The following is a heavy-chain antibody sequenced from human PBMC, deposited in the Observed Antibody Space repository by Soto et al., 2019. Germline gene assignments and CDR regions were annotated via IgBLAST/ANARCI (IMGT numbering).Heavy chain of an antibody. V-gene: IGHV3-30-3*01. CDR2: ISYYGSNN. CDR3: AREGVAASVTPLFGL. J-gene: IGHJ2*01. CDR1: GFTFSSYA. Sequence: QVQLVESGGGVVQPGRSLRLSCAASGFTFSSYAMHWVRQAPGKGLEWVAVISYYGSNNYYADSVKGRFTISRDNSKNTLHLHMNSLRAEDTAVYYCAREGVAASVTPLFGLWGRGTLVTVSS. D-gene: IGHD6-13*01.